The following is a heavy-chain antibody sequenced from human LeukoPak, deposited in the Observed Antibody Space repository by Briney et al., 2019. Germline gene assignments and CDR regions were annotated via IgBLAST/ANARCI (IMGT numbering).Heavy chain of an antibody. V-gene: IGHV1-69*04. Sequence: SVKVSCKASRGTFSSYTLSWVRQAHGQGLEWMGRIIPILGIANYAQKFQGRVTITADKSTSTAYMELSSLRSEDTAVYYCARDSSSWYNWFDPWGQGTLVTVSS. CDR3: ARDSSSWYNWFDP. CDR2: IIPILGIA. CDR1: RGTFSSYT. D-gene: IGHD6-13*01. J-gene: IGHJ5*02.